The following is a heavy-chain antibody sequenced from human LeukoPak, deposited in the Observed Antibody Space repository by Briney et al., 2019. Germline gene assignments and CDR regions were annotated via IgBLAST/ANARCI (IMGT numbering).Heavy chain of an antibody. CDR3: ARLSRRDDFSGIWFDP. J-gene: IGHJ5*02. D-gene: IGHD3/OR15-3a*01. Sequence: GESLKISCKGSGYSFTSYWIGWVRQMPGKGLEWMGIIYPGDSDTRYSPSFQGQVTISADKSISTAYLQWSSLKASDTAMYYCARLSRRDDFSGIWFDPWGQGTLVTVSS. V-gene: IGHV5-51*01. CDR1: GYSFTSYW. CDR2: IYPGDSDT.